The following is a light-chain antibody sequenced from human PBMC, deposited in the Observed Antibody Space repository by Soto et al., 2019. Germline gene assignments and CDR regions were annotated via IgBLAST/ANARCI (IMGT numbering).Light chain of an antibody. CDR3: LTGNNYRV. CDR1: GGDLRDSNY. Sequence: QSVLTQPPSASGSPGQSVTVSCTGIGGDLRDSNYVSWYQQHPGKAPKLIIYDVTKRPSGVPDHFSGSKSGNTASLTVSGLQAEDEADYYCLTGNNYRVFGTGTKVTVL. J-gene: IGLJ1*01. CDR2: DVT. V-gene: IGLV2-8*01.